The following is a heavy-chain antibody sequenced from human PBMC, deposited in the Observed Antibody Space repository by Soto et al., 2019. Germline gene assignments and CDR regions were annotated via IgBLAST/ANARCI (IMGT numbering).Heavy chain of an antibody. CDR2: INHSGST. Sequence: PSETLSLTCAVYGGSFSGYYWSWIRQPPGKGLEWIGEINHSGSTNYNPSLKSRVTISVDTSKNQFSLKLSSVTAADTAVYYCARGRKIAVAGPVLYYYYGMDDWGQGTTVTLSS. D-gene: IGHD6-19*01. J-gene: IGHJ6*02. V-gene: IGHV4-34*01. CDR1: GGSFSGYY. CDR3: ARGRKIAVAGPVLYYYYGMDD.